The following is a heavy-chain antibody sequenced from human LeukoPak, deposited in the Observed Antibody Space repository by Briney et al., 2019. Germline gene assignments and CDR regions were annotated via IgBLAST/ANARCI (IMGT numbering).Heavy chain of an antibody. V-gene: IGHV3-23*01. D-gene: IGHD5-12*01. Sequence: GGSLRLSCAASGFTFSSYAMSWVRQAPGKRLEGVSAISGSGGSTYYADSVKGRFSISRDNSKNTMYLQMNSLRAEDTAVYYCAKDLAGYSGYEETDYFDYWGQGTLVTVSS. CDR3: AKDLAGYSGYEETDYFDY. CDR1: GFTFSSYA. CDR2: ISGSGGST. J-gene: IGHJ4*02.